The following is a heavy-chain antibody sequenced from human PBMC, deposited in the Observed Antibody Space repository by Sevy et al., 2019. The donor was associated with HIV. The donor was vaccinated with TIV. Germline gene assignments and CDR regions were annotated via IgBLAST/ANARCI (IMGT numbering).Heavy chain of an antibody. D-gene: IGHD1-1*01. V-gene: IGHV3-23*01. CDR1: GFTFSKHA. Sequence: GGSLRRSCAASGFTFSKHAMNWVRQAPGTGLEWVSTISGSGSSTYYADSVKGRFTISRENSKNTRHLQMSSLRAEDTALYFCAKDRQGYNQAADYWGQGTLVTVSS. CDR2: ISGSGSST. CDR3: AKDRQGYNQAADY. J-gene: IGHJ4*02.